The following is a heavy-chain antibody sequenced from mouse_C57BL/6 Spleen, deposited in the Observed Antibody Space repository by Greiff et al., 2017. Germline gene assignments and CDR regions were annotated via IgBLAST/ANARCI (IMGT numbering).Heavy chain of an antibody. CDR3: ARGGYSNYHY. CDR2: INPNNGGT. Sequence: VQLQQSGPELVKPGASVKISCKASGYTFTDYYMNSVKQSHGKSLEWIGDINPNNGGTSYNQKFKGKATLTVDKSSSTAYMELRSLTSEDSAVYYCARGGYSNYHYWGQGTTLTVSS. D-gene: IGHD2-5*01. J-gene: IGHJ2*01. CDR1: GYTFTDYY. V-gene: IGHV1-26*01.